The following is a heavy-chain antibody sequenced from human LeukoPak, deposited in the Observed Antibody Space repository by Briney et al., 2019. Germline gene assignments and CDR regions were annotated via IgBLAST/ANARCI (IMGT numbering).Heavy chain of an antibody. CDR1: GFNFSSYA. Sequence: GGSLRLSCAASGFNFSSYATSGARQAPGKGLEWVSASSGSGGSTYYADSVKGRFTISSYNSKNTLYLQMTSLRAEDTAVYYCAKRDSSTRSSYFDYWGQGTLVTVSS. J-gene: IGHJ4*02. CDR2: SSGSGGST. V-gene: IGHV3-23*01. CDR3: AKRDSSTRSSYFDY. D-gene: IGHD2-2*01.